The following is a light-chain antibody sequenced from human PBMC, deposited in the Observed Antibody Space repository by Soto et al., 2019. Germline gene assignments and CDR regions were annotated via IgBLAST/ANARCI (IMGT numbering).Light chain of an antibody. J-gene: IGKJ4*01. CDR2: GAS. CDR3: QQYSKWPLT. V-gene: IGKV3-15*01. Sequence: ETVMTQSPATLSVSPGERATLSCRAGQSVNSYLAWYQQKPGQAPRLLIRGASARATGIPARFSGSGSGTEFTLTISSLESEDFAVYYCQQYSKWPLTFGGGTKVEI. CDR1: QSVNSY.